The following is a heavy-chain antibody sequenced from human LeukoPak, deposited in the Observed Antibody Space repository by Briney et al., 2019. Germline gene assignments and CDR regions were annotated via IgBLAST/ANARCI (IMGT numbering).Heavy chain of an antibody. CDR3: ARGTIQLWLPGDY. CDR2: INAGNGNT. D-gene: IGHD5-18*01. J-gene: IGHJ4*02. V-gene: IGHV1-3*01. CDR1: GYTFTSYA. Sequence: ASVKVSCKASGYTFTSYAMHWARQAPGQRLEWMGWINAGNGNTKYSQKFQGRVTITRDTSASTAYMELSSLRSEDTAVYYCARGTIQLWLPGDYWGQGTLVTVSS.